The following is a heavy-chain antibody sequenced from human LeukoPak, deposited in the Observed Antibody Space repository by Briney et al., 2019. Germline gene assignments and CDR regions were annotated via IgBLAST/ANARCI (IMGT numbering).Heavy chain of an antibody. CDR2: IKSKGDGGTT. CDR1: GFTFTSDA. V-gene: IGHV3-15*01. D-gene: IGHD2/OR15-2a*01. Sequence: PGESLRLSCIGTGFTFTSDAMGWVRQAPGKGLEWVGRIKSKGDGGTTDHAAPVKGRFTISRDDSKNTLNLQMNSLKTEDTAVYYCTTYNSRDAFDIWGQGTMVTVSP. CDR3: TTYNSRDAFDI. J-gene: IGHJ3*02.